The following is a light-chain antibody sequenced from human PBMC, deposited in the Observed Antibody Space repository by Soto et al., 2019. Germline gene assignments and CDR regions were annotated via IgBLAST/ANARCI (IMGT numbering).Light chain of an antibody. J-gene: IGKJ2*01. V-gene: IGKV3-15*01. CDR1: QSVSSN. Sequence: EIVMTQSPATLSVSPGERATLSCRASQSVSSNLAWYQQKPGQAPRLLIYGASTRATGIPASFSGSGSGTEFTLTISSLQSEDFAVYYCQQYNNWPLPYTFGQGTKLEIK. CDR2: GAS. CDR3: QQYNNWPLPYT.